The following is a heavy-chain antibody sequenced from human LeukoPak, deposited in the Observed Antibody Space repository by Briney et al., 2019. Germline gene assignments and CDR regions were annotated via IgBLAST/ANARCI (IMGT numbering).Heavy chain of an antibody. D-gene: IGHD1-1*01. V-gene: IGHV3-21*01. J-gene: IGHJ6*02. Sequence: GGSLRLSCAASGFTFSNAWMSWVRQAPGKGLEWVSSISSSSSYIYYADSVKGRFTISRDNAKNSLYLQMNSLRAEDTAVYYCASVNTGAYYYYYGMDVWGQGTTVTVSS. CDR3: ASVNTGAYYYYYGMDV. CDR1: GFTFSNAW. CDR2: ISSSSSYI.